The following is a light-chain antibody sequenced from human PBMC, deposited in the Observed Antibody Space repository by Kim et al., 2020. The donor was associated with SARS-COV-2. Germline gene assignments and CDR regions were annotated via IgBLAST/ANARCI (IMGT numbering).Light chain of an antibody. J-gene: IGLJ2*01. CDR3: SSYTSSITVV. V-gene: IGLV2-14*03. CDR2: DVN. CDR1: RRDVGGYNC. Sequence: GRSITTASTGTRRDVGGYNCVSGYQRHPDRVPKLIIYDVNRRPAGVSDRFSGSQSGNTASLTISGLQAEDEDDYYCSSYTSSITVVFGGGTQLTVL.